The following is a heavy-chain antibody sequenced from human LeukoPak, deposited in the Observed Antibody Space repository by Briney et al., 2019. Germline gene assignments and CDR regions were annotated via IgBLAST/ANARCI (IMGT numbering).Heavy chain of an antibody. V-gene: IGHV3-23*01. D-gene: IGHD6-6*01. CDR3: AKDVSSSS. J-gene: IGHJ3*01. CDR2: ISGSGSST. CDR1: GFTFSSYA. Sequence: PGGSLRLSCAASGFTFSSYAMSWVRQAPGKGLEWVSVISGSGSSTYYADSVKGWFTISRDNSKNTLYLQMNSLRAEDTAIYYCAKDVSSSSWGQGTMVTVSS.